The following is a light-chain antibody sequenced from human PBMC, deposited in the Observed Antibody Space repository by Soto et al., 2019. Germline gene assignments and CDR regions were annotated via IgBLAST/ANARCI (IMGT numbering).Light chain of an antibody. CDR1: SSNIENYY. J-gene: IGLJ1*01. CDR3: GTYDSSLRDGV. Sequence: PSVSAAPGQKVTISCSGSSSNIENYYVSWYQQLPGTAPKLLIYDNNKRPSGIPDRFSGSKSGTSATLDITGLQTGDEADYYCGTYDSSLRDGVFGTGTKVTVL. V-gene: IGLV1-51*01. CDR2: DNN.